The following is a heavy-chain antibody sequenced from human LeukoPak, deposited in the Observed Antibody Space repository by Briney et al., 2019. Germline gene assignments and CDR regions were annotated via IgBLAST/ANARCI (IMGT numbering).Heavy chain of an antibody. V-gene: IGHV4-4*07. CDR2: IYSGGST. D-gene: IGHD6-13*01. J-gene: IGHJ4*02. Sequence: SETLSLTCTVSGGSISTYYWSWIRQPAGKGLEWIGRIYSGGSTNYNPSLKSRVTISVDTSKNQFSLKLSSVTAADTAVYYCARGRGIAAAGISDYWGQGTLVTVSS. CDR3: ARGRGIAAAGISDY. CDR1: GGSISTYY.